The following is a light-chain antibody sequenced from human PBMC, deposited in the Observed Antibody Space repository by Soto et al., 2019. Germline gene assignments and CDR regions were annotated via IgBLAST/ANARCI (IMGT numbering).Light chain of an antibody. J-gene: IGLJ2*01. CDR1: SSNIGSHT. CDR3: AAWDDSLNGVI. CDR2: SNN. Sequence: QSVLTQPPSGSGTPGQRITISCSGSSSNIGSHTVNWHQQVPGTAPKLLIYSNNERPSGVPDRFSGSKSGTSASLAISGLQSGDEADYYCAAWDDSLNGVIFGGGTKLTVL. V-gene: IGLV1-44*01.